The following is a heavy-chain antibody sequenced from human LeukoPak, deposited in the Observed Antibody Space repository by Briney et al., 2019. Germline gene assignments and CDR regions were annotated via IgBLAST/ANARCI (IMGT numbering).Heavy chain of an antibody. CDR3: AKEYCSSTSCYPDAFDI. CDR1: GFTFDDYI. Sequence: GGSLRLSCAASGFTFDDYIMHWVRRVPGKGLEWVAFVSWDSTSTYYADSVKGRFTISRDNSKNTLYLQMNSLRAEDTAVYYCAKEYCSSTSCYPDAFDIWGQGTMVTVSS. D-gene: IGHD2-2*01. V-gene: IGHV3-43*01. CDR2: VSWDSTST. J-gene: IGHJ3*02.